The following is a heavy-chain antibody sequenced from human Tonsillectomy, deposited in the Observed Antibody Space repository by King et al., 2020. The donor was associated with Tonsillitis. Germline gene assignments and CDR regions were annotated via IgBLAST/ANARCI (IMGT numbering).Heavy chain of an antibody. CDR1: GDSISTYY. Sequence: QLQESGPGLVKPSETLSLTCTVSGDSISTYYWSWIRQPPVKGLEWIGYIHFIGSTNYNPSLESRVTISVDTSKKQISLKLRSVTAADTAVYYCARGSRQGWGSGLTFDSWGQGTLVTVSS. CDR2: IHFIGST. J-gene: IGHJ4*02. CDR3: ARGSRQGWGSGLTFDS. V-gene: IGHV4-59*01. D-gene: IGHD3-16*01.